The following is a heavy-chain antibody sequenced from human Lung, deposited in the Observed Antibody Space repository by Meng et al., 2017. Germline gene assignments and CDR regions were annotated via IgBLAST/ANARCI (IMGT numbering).Heavy chain of an antibody. V-gene: IGHV4-34*01. CDR1: GGSISGSY. Sequence: VQRQQGGGGLLRPPENLSPPGAVYGGSISGSYWSWIRQSPAKGLEWIGKINHGGSTNYNPSLESRVTISVDTPKNQFSLRLTSMTVADTAVYYCARERHSTIIRGVIDFWGQGALVTVSS. D-gene: IGHD3-10*01. CDR2: INHGGST. J-gene: IGHJ4*02. CDR3: ARERHSTIIRGVIDF.